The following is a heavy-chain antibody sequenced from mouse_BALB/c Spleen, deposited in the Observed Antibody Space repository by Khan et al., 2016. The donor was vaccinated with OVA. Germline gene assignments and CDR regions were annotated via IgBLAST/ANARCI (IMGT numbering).Heavy chain of an antibody. CDR3: ARAYYANYREAMDY. CDR1: GFSLTGYG. V-gene: IGHV2-6-7*01. D-gene: IGHD2-10*01. Sequence: VQLQESGPGLVAPSQSLSITCTVSGFSLTGYGVNWVRQPPGKGLEWLGMIWGDGSTDYNSALKPRLSISKDNSKSQVFLKMNSLQTDDTARYYCARAYYANYREAMDYWGQGTSVTVSS. J-gene: IGHJ4*01. CDR2: IWGDGST.